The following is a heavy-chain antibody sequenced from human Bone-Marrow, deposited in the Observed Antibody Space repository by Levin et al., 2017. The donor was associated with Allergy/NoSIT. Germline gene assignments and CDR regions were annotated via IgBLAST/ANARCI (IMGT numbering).Heavy chain of an antibody. CDR3: ARDLYYYDSMDV. Sequence: PGESLKISCAASGFTFSSYWMSWVRQAPGKGLEWVANIKQDGSEKYYVDSVKGRFTISRDNAKNSLYLQMNSLRAEDTAVYYCARDLYYYDSMDVWGQGTTVTVSS. D-gene: IGHD3-22*01. V-gene: IGHV3-7*01. J-gene: IGHJ6*02. CDR1: GFTFSSYW. CDR2: IKQDGSEK.